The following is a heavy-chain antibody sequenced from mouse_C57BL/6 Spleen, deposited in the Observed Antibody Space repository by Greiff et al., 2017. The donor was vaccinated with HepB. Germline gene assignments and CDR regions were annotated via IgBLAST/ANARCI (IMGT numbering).Heavy chain of an antibody. CDR1: GYTFTSYW. Sequence: QVQLQQPGAELVMPGASVKLSCKASGYTFTSYWMHWVKQRPGQGLEWIGEIDPSDSYTNYNQKFKGKSTLTVDKSSSTAYMQLSSLTSEDSAVYYCAKPYYYGSSYGLGFDYWGQGTTLTVSS. CDR3: AKPYYYGSSYGLGFDY. D-gene: IGHD1-1*01. J-gene: IGHJ2*01. CDR2: IDPSDSYT. V-gene: IGHV1-69*01.